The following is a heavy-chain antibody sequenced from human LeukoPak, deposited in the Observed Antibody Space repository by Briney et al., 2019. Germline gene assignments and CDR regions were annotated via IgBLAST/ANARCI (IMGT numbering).Heavy chain of an antibody. D-gene: IGHD3-10*01. V-gene: IGHV3-74*01. J-gene: IGHJ4*02. CDR1: GFNFSSHL. CDR3: ARARPDGASYFDY. Sequence: GGSLRLSCAASGFNFSSHLMHWVRQLPLKGLVWVSRIHRDGSSTNYADSVKGRFTISRDNAKNTLYLQVNSLRAEDTAIYYCARARPDGASYFDYWGQGILVTVSS. CDR2: IHRDGSST.